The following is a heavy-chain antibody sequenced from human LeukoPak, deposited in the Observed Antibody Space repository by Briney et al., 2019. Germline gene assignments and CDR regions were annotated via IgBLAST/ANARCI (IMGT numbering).Heavy chain of an antibody. D-gene: IGHD3-22*01. CDR3: ARGVVGISSGDY. J-gene: IGHJ4*02. V-gene: IGHV4-38-2*01. CDR2: IYHSGST. Sequence: SETLSLTCAVSGYSISSGYYWGWIRQPPGKGLEWIGSIYHSGSTYYNPSLKSRVTISVDTSKNQFSLKLSSVTAADTAVYYCARGVVGISSGDYWGQGTLVTVSS. CDR1: GYSISSGYY.